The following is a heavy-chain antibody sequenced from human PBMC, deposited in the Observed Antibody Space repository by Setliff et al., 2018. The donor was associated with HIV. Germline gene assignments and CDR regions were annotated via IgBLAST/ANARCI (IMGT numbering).Heavy chain of an antibody. D-gene: IGHD1-26*01. J-gene: IGHJ5*02. CDR2: IYTSGST. V-gene: IGHV4-61*02. CDR3: ARAPSSYSGSFGWFDP. CDR1: GGSINSGSYY. Sequence: SETLSLTCTVSGGSINSGSYYWSWIRQPAGKGLEWIGRIYTSGSTNYSPSLKSRVTVSFDTSKNQFSLKLSSVTAADTAVYYCARAPSSYSGSFGWFDPWGQGTLVTVSS.